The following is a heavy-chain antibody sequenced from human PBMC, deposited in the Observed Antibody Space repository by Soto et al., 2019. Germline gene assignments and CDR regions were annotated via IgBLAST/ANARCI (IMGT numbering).Heavy chain of an antibody. CDR1: AYTFTTYG. D-gene: IGHD1-26*01. J-gene: IGHJ6*02. CDR2: ISGYNGQT. CDR3: ARDGREDIWVEGLNAMDD. Sequence: QVQLVQSGPEVKKPAASVRVSCKASAYTFTTYGISWVRQAPGQGLEGMGWISGYNGQTNYAQKFRGRLTFTPDRSKSSGSMEVRSMRSDDSAMDNCARDGREDIWVEGLNAMDDWGQGTTVTVSS. V-gene: IGHV1-18*04.